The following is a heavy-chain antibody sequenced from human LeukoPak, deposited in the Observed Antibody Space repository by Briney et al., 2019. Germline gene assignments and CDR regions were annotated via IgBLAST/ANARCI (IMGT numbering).Heavy chain of an antibody. CDR1: GFTFSSYA. CDR3: AKDLYGSGSYQIRLFDY. CDR2: IRYDGSNK. D-gene: IGHD3-10*01. J-gene: IGHJ4*02. Sequence: GGSLRLSCAASGFTFSSYAMNWVRQAPGKGLERVAFIRYDGSNKFYADSVKGRFTISRDNSKNTLYLQMNSLRVEDTAVYYCAKDLYGSGSYQIRLFDYWGQGTLVTVSS. V-gene: IGHV3-30*02.